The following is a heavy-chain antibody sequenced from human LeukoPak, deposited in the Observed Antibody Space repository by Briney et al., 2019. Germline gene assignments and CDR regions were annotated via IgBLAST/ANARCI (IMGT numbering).Heavy chain of an antibody. CDR1: GFTFSSYA. J-gene: IGHJ4*02. V-gene: IGHV3-23*01. CDR2: ISGSGGST. D-gene: IGHD1-1*01. CDR3: AKADTLCSPFPTSLDY. Sequence: PAGSLTLSCAASGFTFSSYAMSWVRQAPGKGLEWVSVISGSGGSTYYADSVKGRFTISRDNSKSTLFLQMNSLRAEDTAVYYCAKADTLCSPFPTSLDYWGQGTLVPVPS.